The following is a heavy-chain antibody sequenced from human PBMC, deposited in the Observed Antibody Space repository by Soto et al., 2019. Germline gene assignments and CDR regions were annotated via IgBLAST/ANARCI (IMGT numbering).Heavy chain of an antibody. CDR1: GGSISSSSYY. V-gene: IGHV4-39*02. J-gene: IGHJ6*02. CDR2: IYYSGST. Sequence: PSETLSLTCTVSGGSISSSSYYWGWIRQPPGKGLEWIGSIYYSGSTYYNPSLKSRVTISVDTSKNQFSLKLSSVTAADTAVYYCARESRTSNKGYYGMDVWGQGTTVTVSS. CDR3: ARESRTSNKGYYGMDV.